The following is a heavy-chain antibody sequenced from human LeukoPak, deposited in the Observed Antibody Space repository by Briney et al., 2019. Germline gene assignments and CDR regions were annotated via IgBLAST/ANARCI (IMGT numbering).Heavy chain of an antibody. V-gene: IGHV3-30*18. CDR1: GFTFTNYG. J-gene: IGHJ3*02. Sequence: GGSLRLSCAAPGFTFTNYGMHWVRQAPGKGLEWVANILYDGSRKNYADSVKGRFSVYRDNSNYSLYLQMNSLRIEDTAVYYCANFEGSSQAFHIWGQGTLVTVSS. CDR2: ILYDGSRK. D-gene: IGHD6-13*01. CDR3: ANFEGSSQAFHI.